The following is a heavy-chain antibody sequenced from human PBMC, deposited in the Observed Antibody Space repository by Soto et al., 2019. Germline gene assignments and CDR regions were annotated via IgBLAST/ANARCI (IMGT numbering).Heavy chain of an antibody. Sequence: QVQLVQSGAEVKKPGSSVKVSCKASGGTFSSYTISWVRQAPEQGLEWMGRIIPILGIANYAQKFQGRVTITADKSTSTAYMELSSLRSEDTAVYYCARGREFYYDSSGSFRDYGMDVWGQGTTVTVSS. CDR1: GGTFSSYT. CDR2: IIPILGIA. J-gene: IGHJ6*02. CDR3: ARGREFYYDSSGSFRDYGMDV. V-gene: IGHV1-69*02. D-gene: IGHD3-22*01.